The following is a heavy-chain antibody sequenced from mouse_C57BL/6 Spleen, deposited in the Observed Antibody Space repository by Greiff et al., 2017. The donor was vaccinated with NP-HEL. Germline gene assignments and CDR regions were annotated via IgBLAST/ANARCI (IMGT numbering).Heavy chain of an antibody. CDR2: IDPSDSYT. J-gene: IGHJ3*01. V-gene: IGHV1-59*01. Sequence: QVQLQQPGAELVRPGTSVKLSCKASGYTFTSYWMHWVKQRPGQGLEWIGVIDPSDSYTNYNQKFKGKATLTVDTSSSTAYMQLSSLTSEDSAVYYCARSTEGFAYWGQGTLVTVSA. CDR1: GYTFTSYW. CDR3: ARSTEGFAY.